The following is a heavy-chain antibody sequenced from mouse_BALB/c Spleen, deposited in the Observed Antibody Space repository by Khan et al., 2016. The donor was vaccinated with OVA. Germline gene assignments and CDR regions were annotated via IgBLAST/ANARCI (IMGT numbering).Heavy chain of an antibody. CDR3: AASSLVYSSLEY. V-gene: IGHV1-4*01. Sequence: QVQLQQSGAELATPGPSLKMSCKASGYTFNSYWMHWVKQRPGQGLEWIGDINPSTGYTEYNQQFKDKATSTTDETSSTSYKQLSSLTSDDSAVHSSAASSLVYSSLEYWGQGTSFTVSS. CDR1: GYTFNSYW. D-gene: IGHD2-12*01. J-gene: IGHJ4*01. CDR2: INPSTGYT.